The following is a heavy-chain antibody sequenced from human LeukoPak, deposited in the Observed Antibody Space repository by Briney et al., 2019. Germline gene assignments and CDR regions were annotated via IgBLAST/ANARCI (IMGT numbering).Heavy chain of an antibody. D-gene: IGHD3-22*01. V-gene: IGHV4-34*01. Sequence: PSETLSLTCDVFGGSFTDYFWTWIRQSPGKGLEWIGEINDHTGNTNYNPSLNSRVSISLEKSKNQFSLELRSVTAADTAVYYCARGRIAKIVVVHSFHYGMDVWGQGTTVTVSS. CDR3: ARGRIAKIVVVHSFHYGMDV. CDR2: INDHTGNT. J-gene: IGHJ6*02. CDR1: GGSFTDYF.